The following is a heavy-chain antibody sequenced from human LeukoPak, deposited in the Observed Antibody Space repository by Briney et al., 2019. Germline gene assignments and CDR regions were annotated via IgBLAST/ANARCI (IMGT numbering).Heavy chain of an antibody. V-gene: IGHV3-30*19. CDR3: ASPRFGQRFDFWSGSNYFDY. D-gene: IGHD3-3*01. J-gene: IGHJ4*02. CDR2: ISYDGSNK. Sequence: PAGGSLRLSCAASGFTFSSYGMHWVRQAPGKGLEWVAVISYDGSNKYYADSVKGRFTISRDNSKNTLYLQMNSLRAEDTAVYYCASPRFGQRFDFWSGSNYFDYWGQGTLVTVSS. CDR1: GFTFSSYG.